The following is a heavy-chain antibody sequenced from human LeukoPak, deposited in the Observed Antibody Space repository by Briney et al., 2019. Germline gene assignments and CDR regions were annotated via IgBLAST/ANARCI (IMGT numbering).Heavy chain of an antibody. J-gene: IGHJ4*02. CDR3: AKGYSYGRFDY. CDR1: GFTFSSYW. D-gene: IGHD5-18*01. Sequence: GGSLRLSCAASGFTFSSYWMSWVRRAPGKGLEWVANIKQDGSEKYYVDSAKGRFTISRDNAKNSLYLQMNSLRAEDTAVYYCAKGYSYGRFDYWGQGTLVTVSS. CDR2: IKQDGSEK. V-gene: IGHV3-7*03.